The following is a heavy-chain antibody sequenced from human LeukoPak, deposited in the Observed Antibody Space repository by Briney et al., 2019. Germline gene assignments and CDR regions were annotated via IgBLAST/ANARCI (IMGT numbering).Heavy chain of an antibody. CDR3: ARAGSSYSPLWY. CDR1: GGSFSGYY. Sequence: SETLSLTCAVYGGSFSGYYWSWIRQPPGKGLEWIGEINHSGSTNYNPSLKSRVTISVDTSKNQFSLRLSSVTAADTAVYYCARAGSSYSPLWYWGQGTLVTVSS. CDR2: INHSGST. D-gene: IGHD5-18*01. V-gene: IGHV4-34*01. J-gene: IGHJ4*02.